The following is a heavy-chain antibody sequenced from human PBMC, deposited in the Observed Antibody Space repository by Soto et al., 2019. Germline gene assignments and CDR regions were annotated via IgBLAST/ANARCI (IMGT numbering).Heavy chain of an antibody. D-gene: IGHD3-10*01. CDR2: IYYSGST. CDR1: GGSISSYY. Sequence: SETLSLTCTVSGGSISSYYWSWIRQPPGKGLEWIGYIYYSGSTNYNPSLKSRVTISVDTSKDQFSLKLSSVTAADTAVYYCARSITMVRGVIGYWGQGTLVTVSS. J-gene: IGHJ4*02. V-gene: IGHV4-59*01. CDR3: ARSITMVRGVIGY.